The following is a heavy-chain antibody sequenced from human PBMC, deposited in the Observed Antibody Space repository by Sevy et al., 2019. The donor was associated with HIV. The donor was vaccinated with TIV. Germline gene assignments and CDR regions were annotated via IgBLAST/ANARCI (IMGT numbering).Heavy chain of an antibody. CDR1: GGSISSSNW. Sequence: SETLSLTCAVSGGSISSSNWWSWVRQPPGKGLEWIGEIYHSGSTNYNPSLKSRVTISADKSKNQFSLKLSSVTAADTAVYYCARDLGYYYDRSGYFDYWGQGTLVTVSS. D-gene: IGHD3-22*01. J-gene: IGHJ4*02. CDR3: ARDLGYYYDRSGYFDY. V-gene: IGHV4-4*02. CDR2: IYHSGST.